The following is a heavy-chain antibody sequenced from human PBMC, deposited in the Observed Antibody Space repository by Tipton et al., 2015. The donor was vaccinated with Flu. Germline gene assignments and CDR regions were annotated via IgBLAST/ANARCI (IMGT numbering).Heavy chain of an antibody. Sequence: SLRLSCAVSGFTFSNYGMHWVRQTPGKGLEWVAVIWSDGSTEYYADSVKDRFTISRGNSRGTLYLQMNSLRGDDTAVYFCARDIGTTVFYFDHWGQGALVTVSS. CDR1: GFTFSNYG. J-gene: IGHJ4*02. CDR3: ARDIGTTVFYFDH. CDR2: IWSDGSTE. D-gene: IGHD1-14*01. V-gene: IGHV3-33*01.